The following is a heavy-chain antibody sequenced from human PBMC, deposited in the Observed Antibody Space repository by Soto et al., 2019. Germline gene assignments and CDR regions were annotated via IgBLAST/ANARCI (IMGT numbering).Heavy chain of an antibody. Sequence: PGGSLRLSCAASGFTFDDYAMHWVRQAPGKGLEWVSGISWNSGSIGYADSVKGRFTISRDNAKNSLYLQMNSLRAEDTALYYCAKDANPFWSGYYTNYYYYRMDVWGQGTTVIVSS. CDR1: GFTFDDYA. D-gene: IGHD3-3*01. CDR2: ISWNSGSI. V-gene: IGHV3-9*01. J-gene: IGHJ6*02. CDR3: AKDANPFWSGYYTNYYYYRMDV.